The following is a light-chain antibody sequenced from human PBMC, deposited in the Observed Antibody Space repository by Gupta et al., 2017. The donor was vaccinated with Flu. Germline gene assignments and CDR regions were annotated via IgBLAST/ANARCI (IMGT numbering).Light chain of an antibody. CDR2: GGT. CDR3: LSDAGSGNYV. CDR1: TSDVGSINS. J-gene: IGLJ1*01. V-gene: IGLV2-23*01. Sequence: SITISCTGSTSDVGSINSVSWYQQDPGKPPKVIIYGGTKRPSGVSNRFSGSTSGNTASLTISGRQSEDEADYHCLSDAGSGNYVFGTGTKVSVL.